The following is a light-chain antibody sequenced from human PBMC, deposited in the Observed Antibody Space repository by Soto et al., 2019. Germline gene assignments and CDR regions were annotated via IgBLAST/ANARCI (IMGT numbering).Light chain of an antibody. Sequence: IVLTQSPGILSLSPGERVTLSCRASQSVSSALAWYQQKPGQAPRLLVYGASNRATGLPDRFSGSGSGTDFTLTISRLEPEDFAFYFCQQYFVSGGSPVTFGGGTNLEI. CDR3: QQYFVSGGSPVT. V-gene: IGKV3-20*01. J-gene: IGKJ4*01. CDR1: QSVSSA. CDR2: GAS.